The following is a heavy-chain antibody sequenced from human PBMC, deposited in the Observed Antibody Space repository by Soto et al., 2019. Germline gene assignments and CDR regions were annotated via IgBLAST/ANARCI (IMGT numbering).Heavy chain of an antibody. V-gene: IGHV1-3*01. CDR2: INPDNGNT. CDR3: ARGIATGQLDP. J-gene: IGHJ5*02. D-gene: IGHD2-15*01. CDR1: GYTFTRYT. Sequence: VASVKVYCKASGYTFTRYTMNWVRQAPGQRLEWMGWINPDNGNTKSSKKFQDRVIINRDTSASTAYMDLSSLRSEETAVYYCARGIATGQLDPWGQGTLVTVSS.